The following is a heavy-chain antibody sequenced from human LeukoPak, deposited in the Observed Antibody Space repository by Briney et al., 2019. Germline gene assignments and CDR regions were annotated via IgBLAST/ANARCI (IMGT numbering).Heavy chain of an antibody. CDR1: GGSFSGYY. Sequence: SETLSLTCAVYGGSFSGYYWSWIRQPPGKGLEWIGEINHSGSTNYNPSLKGRVTISVDTSKNQFSLKLTSVTAADTAVYYCARHDSGYGPLFDYWGQGTLVTVSS. V-gene: IGHV4-34*01. J-gene: IGHJ4*02. CDR3: ARHDSGYGPLFDY. CDR2: INHSGST. D-gene: IGHD5-12*01.